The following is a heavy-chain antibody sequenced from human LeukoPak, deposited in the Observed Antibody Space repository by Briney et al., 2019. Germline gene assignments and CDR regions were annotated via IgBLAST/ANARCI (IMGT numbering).Heavy chain of an antibody. CDR2: ISGSGGST. Sequence: GGSLRLSCAASGFTLSSYAMSWVRQAPGKGLEWVSAISGSGGSTYYADSVKGRFTISRDNAKNSLYLQMNSLRAEDTAVYYCARDLRGWHQGNHDYWGQGTLVTVSS. J-gene: IGHJ4*02. D-gene: IGHD3-10*01. CDR1: GFTLSSYA. CDR3: ARDLRGWHQGNHDY. V-gene: IGHV3-23*01.